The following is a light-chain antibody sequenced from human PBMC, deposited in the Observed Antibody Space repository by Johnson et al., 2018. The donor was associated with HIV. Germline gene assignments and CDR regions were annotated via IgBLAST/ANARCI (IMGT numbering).Light chain of an antibody. Sequence: QSVLTQPPSVSAAPGQKVTIPCSGSSSNIGKNSVSWYQQLPGTAPKLLIYDNNKRPSGIPDRFSGSKSGTSATLGITGLQTGDEADYYCGTWDSSLSAAPYVFGTGTKVTGL. V-gene: IGLV1-51*01. CDR1: SSNIGKNS. CDR2: DNN. J-gene: IGLJ1*01. CDR3: GTWDSSLSAAPYV.